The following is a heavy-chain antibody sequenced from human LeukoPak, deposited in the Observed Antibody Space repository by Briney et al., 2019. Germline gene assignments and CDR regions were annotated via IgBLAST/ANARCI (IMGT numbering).Heavy chain of an antibody. CDR2: INGDGSTT. Sequence: QSGGSLRLSCAASGFTFSSYWMHWVRQGPGKGLVWVSRINGDGSTTHYADSVKGRFTISRDNAKSTLYLQMNSLRAEDTAVYYCARVMVSGQRHMDVWGKGTTVTVSS. V-gene: IGHV3-74*01. CDR1: GFTFSSYW. J-gene: IGHJ6*03. D-gene: IGHD6-25*01. CDR3: ARVMVSGQRHMDV.